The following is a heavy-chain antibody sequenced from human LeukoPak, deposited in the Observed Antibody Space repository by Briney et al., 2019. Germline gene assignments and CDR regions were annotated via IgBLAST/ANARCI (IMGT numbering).Heavy chain of an antibody. D-gene: IGHD6-13*01. J-gene: IGHJ4*02. CDR3: ARDSSSWLGVDY. V-gene: IGHV4-4*07. CDR1: GGSISGYY. Sequence: SETLSLTCTVSGGSISGYYWSWIRQPAGKGLEWIGRIYSSGSTNYNPSRKSRITMSVDTSKNQFSLKLSSVTAADTALYYCARDSSSWLGVDYWGQGTLVTVSS. CDR2: IYSSGST.